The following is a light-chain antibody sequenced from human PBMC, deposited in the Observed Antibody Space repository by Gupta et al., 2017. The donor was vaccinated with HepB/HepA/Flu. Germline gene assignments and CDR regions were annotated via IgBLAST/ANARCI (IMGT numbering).Light chain of an antibody. CDR3: QQYNSHPWT. V-gene: IGKV1-5*03. CDR1: QSISSW. J-gene: IGKJ1*01. CDR2: NAS. Sequence: RMPHSPSTLSASVGDRVTITCRASQSISSWLAWYQQKPGKAPKLLIYNASSFESGVPSRFSGSASGTDFTLTISSLQPDDFATYYCQQYNSHPWTFGQGTKVEIK.